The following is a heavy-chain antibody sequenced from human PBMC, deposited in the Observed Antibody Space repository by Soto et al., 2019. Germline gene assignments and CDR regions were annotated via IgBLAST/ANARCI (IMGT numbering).Heavy chain of an antibody. J-gene: IGHJ4*02. D-gene: IGHD5-18*01. CDR1: GFTFSSYG. CDR2: ISYDGRNK. CDR3: TILAVDTYMVIDS. V-gene: IGHV3-30*03. Sequence: QVQLVESGGGVVQPGRSLRLSCAASGFTFSSYGMHWVRQAPGKGLEWVAVISYDGRNKFYADSVKGRFTISRDNSKNTLFLQMNSLRAEDTAVYYCTILAVDTYMVIDSWGQGTLVTVSS.